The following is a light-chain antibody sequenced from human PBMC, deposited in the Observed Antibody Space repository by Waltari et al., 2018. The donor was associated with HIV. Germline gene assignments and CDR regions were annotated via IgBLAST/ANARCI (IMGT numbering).Light chain of an antibody. V-gene: IGLV2-14*03. J-gene: IGLJ1*01. CDR3: SSYTGSNTLGV. CDR1: SSDIGRYNY. CDR2: DVS. Sequence: QSALTQPASVSGSPGQSITISCTGASSDIGRYNYVSWYQQHPDKAPKLIIYDVSSRPSGISDGCSGSKSGNTASLTISGLQDEDEADYYCSSYTGSNTLGVIGTGTRVTVL.